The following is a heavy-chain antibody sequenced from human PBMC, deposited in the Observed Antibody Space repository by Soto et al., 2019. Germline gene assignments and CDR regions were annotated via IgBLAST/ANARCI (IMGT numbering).Heavy chain of an antibody. D-gene: IGHD4-17*01. CDR1: GFTFSTHG. Sequence: QVQLVESGGGVVQPGRSLRLSCAASGFTFSTHGMHWVRQAPGKGLEWVAVVSHDGKSKYYADSVRGRFIISRDNSKNTLFLQMNSLRAEDTAVYYCAKDYGDLTYYFDYWGQGTLVTVSS. CDR2: VSHDGKSK. V-gene: IGHV3-30*18. CDR3: AKDYGDLTYYFDY. J-gene: IGHJ4*02.